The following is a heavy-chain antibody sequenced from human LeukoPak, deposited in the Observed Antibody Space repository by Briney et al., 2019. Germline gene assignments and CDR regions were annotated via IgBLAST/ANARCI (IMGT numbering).Heavy chain of an antibody. CDR1: GFTLSSYA. CDR2: ISSNGGST. V-gene: IGHV3-64*04. J-gene: IGHJ3*01. D-gene: IGHD2-2*01. CDR3: ARCTASCYANAFDV. Sequence: PGGSLRLSCSASGFTLSSYAMHWVRQAPGKGLEYVSAISSNGGSTYYADSVKGRFTISRDNSKKTLYLQMNSLRPEDTAVYYCARCTASCYANAFDVWGQGTLLTVSS.